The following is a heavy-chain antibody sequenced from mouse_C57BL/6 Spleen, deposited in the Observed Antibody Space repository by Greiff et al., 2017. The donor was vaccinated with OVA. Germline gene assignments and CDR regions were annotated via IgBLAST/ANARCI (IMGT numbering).Heavy chain of an antibody. CDR3: ASPFYSAWFAY. J-gene: IGHJ3*01. CDR2: ILPGSGST. V-gene: IGHV1-9*01. CDR1: GYTFTGYW. D-gene: IGHD1-1*01. Sequence: QVQLQQSGAELMKPGASVKLSCKATGYTFTGYWIEWVKQRPGHGLEWIGEILPGSGSTNYNEKFKGKATFTADTSSTTAYMQLSSLTTEDSAIYYCASPFYSAWFAYWGQGTLVTVSA.